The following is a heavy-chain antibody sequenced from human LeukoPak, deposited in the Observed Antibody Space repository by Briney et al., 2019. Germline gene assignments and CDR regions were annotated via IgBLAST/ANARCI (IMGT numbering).Heavy chain of an antibody. J-gene: IGHJ6*02. CDR1: GFXFSSYG. CDR2: IWYDGSNK. D-gene: IGHD6-13*01. CDR3: ARGGGSSWTGYYYYGMDV. V-gene: IGHV3-33*01. Sequence: GRSLRLSCAASGFXFSSYGIHWVRQAPGKGLEWVAVIWYDGSNKYYADSVKGRFTISRDNSKNTLYLQMNSLRAEDTSVYYCARGGGSSWTGYYYYGMDVWGQGTTVTVSS.